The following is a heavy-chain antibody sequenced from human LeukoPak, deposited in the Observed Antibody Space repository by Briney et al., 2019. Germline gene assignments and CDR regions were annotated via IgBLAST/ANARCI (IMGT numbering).Heavy chain of an antibody. J-gene: IGHJ4*02. V-gene: IGHV3-23*01. D-gene: IGHD2-15*01. CDR2: ISGSGGST. Sequence: GGSLRLSCAASGFTFSSYDMSWVRQAPGKGLEWVSAISGSGGSTYYADSVKGRFTISRDNSKNSLYLQMNSLRVEDTAVHYCARVLETDCSGGSCYSGLDYWGQGTLVTVSS. CDR1: GFTFSSYD. CDR3: ARVLETDCSGGSCYSGLDY.